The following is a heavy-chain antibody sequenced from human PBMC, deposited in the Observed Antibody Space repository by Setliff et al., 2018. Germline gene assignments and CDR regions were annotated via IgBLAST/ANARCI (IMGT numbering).Heavy chain of an antibody. J-gene: IGHJ3*02. Sequence: VASVKVSCKASGYTFTSYGISWVRQAPGQGLEWMGWISAYNGNTNYAQKLQGRVTMTTDTSTSTAYMELRSLRSDDTAVYYCARDSPNYYGSGSYGAFDIWGQGTMVTVSS. CDR3: ARDSPNYYGSGSYGAFDI. D-gene: IGHD3-10*01. CDR1: GYTFTSYG. CDR2: ISAYNGNT. V-gene: IGHV1-18*01.